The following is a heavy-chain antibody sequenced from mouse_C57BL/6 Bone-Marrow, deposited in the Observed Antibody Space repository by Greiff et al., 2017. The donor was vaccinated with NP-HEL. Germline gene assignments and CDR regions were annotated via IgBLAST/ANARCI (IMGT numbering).Heavy chain of an antibody. D-gene: IGHD1-1*01. V-gene: IGHV1-55*01. CDR2: IYPGSGST. Sequence: QVQLQQPGAELVKPGASVKMSCKASGYTFTSYWITWVKQRPGQGLEWIGDIYPGSGSTKYNEKFKSKATLTVDTSSSTAYMQLSSLTSEDSAVYYCARSSYYYGSSYDYWGQGTTLTVSS. CDR1: GYTFTSYW. J-gene: IGHJ2*01. CDR3: ARSSYYYGSSYDY.